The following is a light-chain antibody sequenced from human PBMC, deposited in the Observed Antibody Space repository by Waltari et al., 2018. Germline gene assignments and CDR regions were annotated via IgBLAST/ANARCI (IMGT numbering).Light chain of an antibody. J-gene: IGLJ2*01. CDR1: KLGDKF. CDR3: QAWDSTTVV. Sequence: SYELTHPPSVSVSPGQTATIARSGDKLGDKFVSWYQQKPGQSPVLVIHQDTKRPSGIPERFTGSNSGNTATLTISGTQAMDEADYYCQAWDSTTVVFGGGTKLTAL. CDR2: QDT. V-gene: IGLV3-1*01.